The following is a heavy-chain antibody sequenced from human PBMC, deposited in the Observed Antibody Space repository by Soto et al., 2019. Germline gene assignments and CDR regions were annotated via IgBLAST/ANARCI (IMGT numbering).Heavy chain of an antibody. CDR3: AREHYDFWSGGEIEYYFDY. D-gene: IGHD3-3*01. Sequence: ASVKVSCKASGYTFTGYYMHWVRQAPGQGLEWMGWINPNSGGTNYAQKFQGWVTMTRDTSISTAYMELSRLRSDDTAVYYCAREHYDFWSGGEIEYYFDYWGQGTLVTVSS. V-gene: IGHV1-2*04. CDR1: GYTFTGYY. CDR2: INPNSGGT. J-gene: IGHJ4*02.